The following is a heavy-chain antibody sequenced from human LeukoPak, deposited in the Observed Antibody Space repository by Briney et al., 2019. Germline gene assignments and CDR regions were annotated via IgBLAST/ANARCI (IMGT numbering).Heavy chain of an antibody. V-gene: IGHV1-18*01. CDR1: GYSFTNYG. Sequence: ASVKVSCTASGYSFTNYGITWVRQATGQGLEWMGWISAYNGNTNYAQKFQGRVTMTTDTSTSTAYMELRSLRSDDTAVYYCARDRRYSYGTDAFDIWGQGTMVTVSS. CDR3: ARDRRYSYGTDAFDI. D-gene: IGHD5-18*01. J-gene: IGHJ3*02. CDR2: ISAYNGNT.